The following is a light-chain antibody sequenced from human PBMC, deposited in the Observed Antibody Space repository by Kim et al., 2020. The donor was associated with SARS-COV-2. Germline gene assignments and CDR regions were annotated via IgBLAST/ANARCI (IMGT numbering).Light chain of an antibody. Sequence: ATGERGTLSCRASQSVSSSYLAWYQQKPGQAPRLLIYGASSRATGIPDRFSGSGSGTDFTLTISRLEPEDFAVYYCQQYGSSPWTFGQGTKVDIK. V-gene: IGKV3-20*01. CDR1: QSVSSSY. CDR2: GAS. CDR3: QQYGSSPWT. J-gene: IGKJ1*01.